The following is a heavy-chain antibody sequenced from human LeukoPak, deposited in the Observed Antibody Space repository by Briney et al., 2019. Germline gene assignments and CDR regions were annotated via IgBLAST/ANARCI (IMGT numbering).Heavy chain of an antibody. CDR2: ISWDGGST. J-gene: IGHJ4*02. D-gene: IGHD5-12*01. CDR3: AKGSIGYATDGYFDF. V-gene: IGHV3-43D*04. Sequence: GGSLRLSCAASGFTFDDYAMHWVRQAPGKGLEWASLISWDGGSTYYADSVKGRFTISRDNSKNSLYVQMNSLRAEDTALYYCAKGSIGYATDGYFDFWGQGTLVTVSS. CDR1: GFTFDDYA.